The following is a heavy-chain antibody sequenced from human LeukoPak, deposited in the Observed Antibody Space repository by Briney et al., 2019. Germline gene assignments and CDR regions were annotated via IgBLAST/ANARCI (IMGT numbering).Heavy chain of an antibody. V-gene: IGHV3-7*01. CDR1: GFTFSSYW. D-gene: IGHD6-13*01. CDR2: IKQDGSEK. Sequence: GGSLRLSCAASGFTFSSYWMSWVRQATGKGLEWVANIKQDGSEKYYVDSVKGRFTISRDNAKNSLYLQMNSLRAEDTAVYYCVRQPGSSWFHYYYYMDVWGKGTTVTVSS. J-gene: IGHJ6*03. CDR3: VRQPGSSWFHYYYYMDV.